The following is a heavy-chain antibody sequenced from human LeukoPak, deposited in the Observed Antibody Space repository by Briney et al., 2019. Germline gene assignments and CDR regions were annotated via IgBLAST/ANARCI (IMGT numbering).Heavy chain of an antibody. CDR1: GGTFSRYA. CDR3: ARTYSSSDEFDY. V-gene: IGHV1-69*13. D-gene: IGHD6-13*01. CDR2: ISPIFGTV. J-gene: IGHJ4*02. Sequence: SVKVSCKASGGTFSRYAISWVRQAPGQGLEWMGGISPIFGTVNYAQKFQGRVTITADESTSTAYMEVSSLRSEDTAVYYCARTYSSSDEFDYWGQGTLVTVSS.